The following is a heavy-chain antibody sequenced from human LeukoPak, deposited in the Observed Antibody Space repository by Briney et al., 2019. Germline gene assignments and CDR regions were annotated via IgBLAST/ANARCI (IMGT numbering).Heavy chain of an antibody. CDR3: ARDFGTTGWHTFDY. CDR2: TYYRSKWYN. CDR1: GDSVSSKNGA. V-gene: IGHV6-1*01. J-gene: IGHJ4*02. Sequence: SQTLSLTCVVSGDSVSSKNGAWNWIRQSPSRGLEWLGRTYYRSKWYNDYAESMEGRMTISQDTSKNHYSLHLNSVTPDDTAVYYCARDFGTTGWHTFDYWGQGNLVTVSS. D-gene: IGHD6-19*01.